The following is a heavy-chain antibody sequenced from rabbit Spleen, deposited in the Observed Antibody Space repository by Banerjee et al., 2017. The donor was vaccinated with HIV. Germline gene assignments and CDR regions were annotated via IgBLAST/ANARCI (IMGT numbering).Heavy chain of an antibody. D-gene: IGHD1-1*01. V-gene: IGHV1S45*01. J-gene: IGHJ4*01. CDR3: ARDLVGVIGWNFYL. CDR1: GFDFSAYTF. CDR2: INAATGKP. Sequence: QEQLVESGGDLVQPGASLTLTCTASGFDFSAYTFMCWVRQAPGKGLEWIACINAATGKPVYATWAKGRFTISRTSSTTVTLRMTSLTAADRAAYFCARDLVGVIGWNFYLWGQGTLVTVS.